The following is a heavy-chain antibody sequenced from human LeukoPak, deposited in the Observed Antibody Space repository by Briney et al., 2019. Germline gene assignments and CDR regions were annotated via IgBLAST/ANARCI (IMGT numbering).Heavy chain of an antibody. CDR2: ISDGGAAT. CDR3: AKALNVLVPSTSRWFDP. Sequence: PGGSLRLSCAASGFTFSNYAMTWVRQAPGKGLEWVSTISDGGAATYYADSVKGRFTISRDNSKNTLSLQMNSLRAEDTAVYYCAKALNVLVPSTSRWFDPWGQGTLVTVPS. V-gene: IGHV3-23*01. CDR1: GFTFSNYA. D-gene: IGHD2-2*01. J-gene: IGHJ5*02.